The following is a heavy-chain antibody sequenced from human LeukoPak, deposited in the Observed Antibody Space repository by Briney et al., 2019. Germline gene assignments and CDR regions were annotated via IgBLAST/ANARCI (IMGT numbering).Heavy chain of an antibody. V-gene: IGHV4-59*01. CDR1: GASINNYY. CDR2: IYSTGDT. D-gene: IGHD3-22*01. CDR3: ARGSRVNDRSGFHTWHDY. J-gene: IGHJ4*03. Sequence: SETLSLTCTVSGASINNYYWSWARQPPLKGLEWIGYIYSTGDTSYNLSLESRVSISMDTSKNHFSLEITSVTAADTAVYYCARGSRVNDRSGFHTWHDYWGHGTLVTVSS.